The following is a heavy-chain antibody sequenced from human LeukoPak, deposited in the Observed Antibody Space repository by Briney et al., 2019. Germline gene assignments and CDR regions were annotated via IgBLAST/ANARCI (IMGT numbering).Heavy chain of an antibody. J-gene: IGHJ4*02. CDR2: ISWNSGSI. CDR3: AKGAVAGYLFDY. D-gene: IGHD6-19*01. CDR1: GFTFDDYA. V-gene: IGHV3-9*01. Sequence: GGSLRLSCAASGFTFDDYAMRWVRQAPGKGLEWVSGISWNSGSIGYADSVKGRFTISRDNAKNSLYLRMNSLRAEDTALYYCAKGAVAGYLFDYWGQGTLVTVSS.